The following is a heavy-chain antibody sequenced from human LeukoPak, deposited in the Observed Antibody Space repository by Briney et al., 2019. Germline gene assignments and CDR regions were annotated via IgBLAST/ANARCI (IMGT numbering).Heavy chain of an antibody. CDR2: ISGSGDST. D-gene: IGHD6-13*01. V-gene: IGHV3-23*01. CDR3: AKTRPLDSSSWSHGDY. J-gene: IGHJ4*02. CDR1: GFTFSSCA. Sequence: GGSLRLSCAASGFTFSSCAMSWVRQAPGKGLEWVSAISGSGDSTYYGDSVKGRFTISRDNSKNTLYLQMNSLRAEDTAVYYCAKTRPLDSSSWSHGDYWGQGTLVTVSS.